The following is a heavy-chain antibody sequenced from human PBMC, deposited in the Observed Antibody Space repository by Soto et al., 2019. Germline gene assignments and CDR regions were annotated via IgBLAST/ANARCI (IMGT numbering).Heavy chain of an antibody. Sequence: QVQLVESGGGVVQPGRSLRLSCAASGFTFSNYGMHWVRQVPGKGLEWVAVISYDGGNKYYADSAKGRFTISRDDSMNPRYLQLPGLRAEDTAMYYCAKGQWDFDYWGQGTLVTVAS. J-gene: IGHJ4*02. CDR2: ISYDGGNK. D-gene: IGHD1-26*01. V-gene: IGHV3-30*18. CDR1: GFTFSNYG. CDR3: AKGQWDFDY.